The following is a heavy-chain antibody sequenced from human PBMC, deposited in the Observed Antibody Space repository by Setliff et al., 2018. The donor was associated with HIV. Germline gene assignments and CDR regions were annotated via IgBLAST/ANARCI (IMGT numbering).Heavy chain of an antibody. CDR1: GFIFSNYA. CDR2: IYSGGYDT. D-gene: IGHD2-15*01. J-gene: IGHJ5*02. CDR3: AKGIKWLAP. V-gene: IGHV3-23*03. Sequence: GGSLRLSCAASGFIFSNYAMSWVRQAPGKGLEWVSVIYSGGYDTYHADSVKGRFTMFRDNSRNILYLQMYSLRTEDTAVYYCAKGIKWLAPWGQGTPVTVSS.